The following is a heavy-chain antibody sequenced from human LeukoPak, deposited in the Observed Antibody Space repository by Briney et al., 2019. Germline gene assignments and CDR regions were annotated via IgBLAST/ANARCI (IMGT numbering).Heavy chain of an antibody. D-gene: IGHD3-3*01. CDR1: GGSISSSSYY. Sequence: PSETLSLTCTVSGGSISSSSYYWGWIRQPPGKGLEWIGSIYYSGRTYYNPSLKSRVTVSADTSKNQFSLKLSSVTAADAAVYYCARLQKTTNYDFWSSYPAYFDYWGQGTLVTVSS. CDR3: ARLQKTTNYDFWSSYPAYFDY. CDR2: IYYSGRT. V-gene: IGHV4-39*01. J-gene: IGHJ4*02.